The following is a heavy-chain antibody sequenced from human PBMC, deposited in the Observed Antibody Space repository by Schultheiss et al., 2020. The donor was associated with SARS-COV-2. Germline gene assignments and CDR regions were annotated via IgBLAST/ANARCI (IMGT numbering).Heavy chain of an antibody. Sequence: GGSLRLSCAASGFTFSSYGMHWVRQAPGKGLEWVAVILYGGSNKYYADSVKGRFTISRDNSKNTLYLQMNSLRAEDTAVYYCAKDAHCSGGSCYSGDFDYWGQGTLVTVSS. V-gene: IGHV3-30*18. J-gene: IGHJ4*02. CDR1: GFTFSSYG. CDR2: ILYGGSNK. D-gene: IGHD2-15*01. CDR3: AKDAHCSGGSCYSGDFDY.